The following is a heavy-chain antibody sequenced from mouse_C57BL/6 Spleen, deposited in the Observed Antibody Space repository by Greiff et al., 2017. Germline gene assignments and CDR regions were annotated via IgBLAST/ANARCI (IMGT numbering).Heavy chain of an antibody. Sequence: QVQLQQSGAELMKPGASVKLSCKATGYTFTGYWIEWVKQRPGHGLEWIGVILPGSGSTNYNEKFKSKATFTADTSSNTAYMQLSSLTTEDSAIYYCACEYGSPPYYAMDYWGQGTSVTVSS. J-gene: IGHJ4*01. D-gene: IGHD1-1*01. CDR1: GYTFTGYW. V-gene: IGHV1-9*01. CDR3: ACEYGSPPYYAMDY. CDR2: ILPGSGST.